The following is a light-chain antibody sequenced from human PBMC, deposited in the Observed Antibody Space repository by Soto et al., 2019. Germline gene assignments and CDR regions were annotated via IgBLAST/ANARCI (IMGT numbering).Light chain of an antibody. CDR2: AAS. Sequence: DTQMTQSPSSVSASVGDIVTITCRASQDISSWLAWYQQKPGKAPMLLSYAASSMQSGVQSRFSGSGSGTDFTLTISSLQPEDFATYYCQQANSFPLTFGGGTKVEIK. CDR3: QQANSFPLT. CDR1: QDISSW. J-gene: IGKJ4*01. V-gene: IGKV1-12*01.